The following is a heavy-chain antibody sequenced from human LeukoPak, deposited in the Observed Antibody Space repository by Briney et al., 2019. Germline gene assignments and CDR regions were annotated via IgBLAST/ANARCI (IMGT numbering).Heavy chain of an antibody. CDR2: ISHGAINK. CDR3: ARRPRAYALDL. Sequence: PGGSLRLSCTASGFNFSTYALHWVRQAPGKGLDWVALISHGAINKFYSDSVKGRFTVSRDDSKDTLYLHLNTLRPEDTALYYCARRPRAYALDLWGQGTMVTVSS. J-gene: IGHJ3*01. CDR1: GFNFSTYA. V-gene: IGHV3-30-3*01. D-gene: IGHD2-21*01.